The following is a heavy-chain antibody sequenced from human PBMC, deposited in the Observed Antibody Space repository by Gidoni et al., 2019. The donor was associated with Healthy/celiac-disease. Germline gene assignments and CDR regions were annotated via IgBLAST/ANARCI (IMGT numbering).Heavy chain of an antibody. V-gene: IGHV3-7*05. CDR3: ARDPIAVAAYFDY. J-gene: IGHJ4*02. Sequence: EVQLVESGGGLVQPGGSLRLSCAASGFTFSSYWMSWVRQAPGKGLGWVANIKQDGSEKYYVDSVKGRFTISRDNAKNSLYLQMNSLRAEDTAVYYCARDPIAVAAYFDYWGQGTLVTVSS. D-gene: IGHD6-19*01. CDR1: GFTFSSYW. CDR2: IKQDGSEK.